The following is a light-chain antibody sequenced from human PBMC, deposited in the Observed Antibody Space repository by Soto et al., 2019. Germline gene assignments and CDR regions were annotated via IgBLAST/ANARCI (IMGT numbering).Light chain of an antibody. Sequence: DLQMTQSPSTLSASVGDRVTITCRASQSISSWLAWYQQKPGKAPKLLIYKASSLESGVPSRFSGSGSGPEFTLTISSLQPDDFATYSCQPYNIYPLIFGGGTQVEIK. CDR2: KAS. J-gene: IGKJ4*01. CDR1: QSISSW. V-gene: IGKV1-5*03. CDR3: QPYNIYPLI.